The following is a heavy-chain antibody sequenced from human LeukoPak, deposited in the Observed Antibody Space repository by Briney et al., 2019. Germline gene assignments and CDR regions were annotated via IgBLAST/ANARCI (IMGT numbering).Heavy chain of an antibody. CDR2: IYYSGST. D-gene: IGHD4-17*01. CDR1: GGSISSSSYY. J-gene: IGHJ4*02. V-gene: IGHV4-39*07. Sequence: SETLSLTCTVSGGSISSSSYYWGWIRQPPGKGLEWIGSIYYSGSTYYNPSLKSRVTISVDTSKNQFSLKLTSVTAADTAVYYCARTTTTFDDWGQGTLVTVSS. CDR3: ARTTTTFDD.